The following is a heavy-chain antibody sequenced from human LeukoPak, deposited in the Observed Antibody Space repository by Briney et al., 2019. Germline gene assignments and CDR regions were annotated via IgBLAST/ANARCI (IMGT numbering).Heavy chain of an antibody. V-gene: IGHV4-34*01. CDR1: GGSFSGYY. CDR3: ARGGNYYDSSGYHLDY. D-gene: IGHD3-22*01. CDR2: INHSGST. Sequence: PSETLSLTCAVYGGSFSGYYWSWIRQPPGKGLEWIGEINHSGSTNYNPSLKSRVTISVDTSKNQFSLKLSSVTAADTAVYYCARGGNYYDSSGYHLDYWGQGTLVTVFS. J-gene: IGHJ4*02.